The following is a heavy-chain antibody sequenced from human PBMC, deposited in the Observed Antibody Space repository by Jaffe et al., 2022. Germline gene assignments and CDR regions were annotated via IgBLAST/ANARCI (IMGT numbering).Heavy chain of an antibody. CDR1: GYSISSGYY. J-gene: IGHJ4*02. CDR3: ARHQGYDILTGYSLSFDY. Sequence: QVQLQESGPGLVKPSETLSLTCAVSGYSISSGYYWGWIRQPPGKGLEWIGSIYHSGSTYYNPSLKSRVTISVDTSKNQFSLKLSSVTAADTAVYYCARHQGYDILTGYSLSFDYWGQGTLVTVSS. V-gene: IGHV4-38-2*01. D-gene: IGHD3-9*01. CDR2: IYHSGST.